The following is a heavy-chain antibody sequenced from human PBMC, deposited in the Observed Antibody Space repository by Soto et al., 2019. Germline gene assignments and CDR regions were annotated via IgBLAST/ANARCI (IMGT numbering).Heavy chain of an antibody. D-gene: IGHD3-16*02. J-gene: IGHJ3*02. V-gene: IGHV3-33*01. Sequence: GGSLRLSCAASGFTFSSYGMHWVRQAPGKGLEWVAVIWYDGSNKYYADSVKGRFTISRDNSKNTLYLQMNSLRAEDTAVYYCARDYDYIWGSYRLAFDIWGQGTMVTVSS. CDR1: GFTFSSYG. CDR3: ARDYDYIWGSYRLAFDI. CDR2: IWYDGSNK.